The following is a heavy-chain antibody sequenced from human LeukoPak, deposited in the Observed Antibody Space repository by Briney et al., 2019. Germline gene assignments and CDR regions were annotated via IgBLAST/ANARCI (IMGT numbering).Heavy chain of an antibody. Sequence: SETLSLTCTVSGVCINSHYWSWIRQPPGKGLEWIGFIYDSGSANYKSSLESRVTMTLDTSKNQFSLKLNSVTAADTAVYYCARVLQNYYHLDVWGKGTTVTVSS. CDR2: IYDSGSA. CDR3: ARVLQNYYHLDV. D-gene: IGHD3-3*01. J-gene: IGHJ6*03. V-gene: IGHV4-59*11. CDR1: GVCINSHY.